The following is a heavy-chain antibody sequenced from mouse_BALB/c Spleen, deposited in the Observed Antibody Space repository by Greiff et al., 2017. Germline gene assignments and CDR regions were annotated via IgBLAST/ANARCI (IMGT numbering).Heavy chain of an antibody. J-gene: IGHJ4*01. CDR3: ARGDYEYRGSYAMDY. CDR2: IYPGSGST. V-gene: IGHV1-77*01. Sequence: QVQLQQSGPELVKPGASVKMSCKASGYTFPDYVISWVKQRTGPGLEWIGEIYPGSGSTYYNEKFKGKATLTADKSSNTAYMQLSSLTSEDSAVYLCARGDYEYRGSYAMDYRGQGTSVTVSS. CDR1: GYTFPDYV. D-gene: IGHD2-4*01.